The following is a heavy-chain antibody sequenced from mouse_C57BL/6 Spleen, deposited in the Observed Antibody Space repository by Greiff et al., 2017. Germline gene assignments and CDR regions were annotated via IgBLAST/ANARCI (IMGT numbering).Heavy chain of an antibody. CDR3: ARGLFGNDMDY. V-gene: IGHV5-17*02. Sequence: EVKVVESGGGLVQPGGSRKLSCAASGFTFSSFGMHWVRQAPEKGLEWVAYISSGSSAIYYADTLKGRFTISRDNPRNTLFLQMTSLRSDDTAMYYCARGLFGNDMDYGGQGTSVTVSS. J-gene: IGHJ4*01. CDR1: GFTFSSFG. D-gene: IGHD6-5*01. CDR2: ISSGSSAI.